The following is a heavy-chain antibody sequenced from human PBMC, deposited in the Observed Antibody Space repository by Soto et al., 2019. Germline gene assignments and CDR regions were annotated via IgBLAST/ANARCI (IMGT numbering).Heavy chain of an antibody. V-gene: IGHV4-30-4*01. CDR2: IYYTGNT. D-gene: IGHD1-26*01. CDR3: ARDSRRRADSGTRPLYYFDY. CDR1: GGSIGSGDYY. J-gene: IGHJ4*02. Sequence: QVQLKESGPGLVKPSQTLSLTCSVSGGSIGSGDYYWSWVRQSPGKGLEWIGYIYYTGNTYYNPSLGSRVTFSVDTSQEQLSLRLSDVTVADTAVYYCARDSRRRADSGTRPLYYFDYWGQGTLVTVSS.